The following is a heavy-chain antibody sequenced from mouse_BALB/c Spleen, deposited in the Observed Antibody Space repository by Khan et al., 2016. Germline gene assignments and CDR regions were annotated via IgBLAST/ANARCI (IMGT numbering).Heavy chain of an antibody. CDR1: GYSITSDYA. CDR3: ERNGNRYERTWFAY. CDR2: ISYSGST. V-gene: IGHV3-2*02. Sequence: EVQLQESGPGLVKPSQSLSLTCTVTGYSITSDYAWNWIRQFPGNKLEWMGYISYSGSTSYNPSLKSRISITRDTSKNQFFLQLNSVTTEDTATXCCERNGNRYERTWFAYWGQGTLVTVSA. D-gene: IGHD2-14*01. J-gene: IGHJ3*01.